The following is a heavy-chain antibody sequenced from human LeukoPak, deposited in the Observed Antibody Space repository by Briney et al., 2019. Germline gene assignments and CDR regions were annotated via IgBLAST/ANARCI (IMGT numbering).Heavy chain of an antibody. CDR3: ARQISDYYYYYIDV. V-gene: IGHV4-39*01. CDR1: GGSISSSHYY. CDR2: IYYSGTT. D-gene: IGHD3-10*01. J-gene: IGHJ6*03. Sequence: SETLSLTCTVSGGSISSSHYYWGWIRQSPGKGLEWIGTIYYSGTTYYNPSLESRVTISEDTSKNHFSLTLRSVTAADTAVYYCARQISDYYYYYIDVWGKGTTVTVSS.